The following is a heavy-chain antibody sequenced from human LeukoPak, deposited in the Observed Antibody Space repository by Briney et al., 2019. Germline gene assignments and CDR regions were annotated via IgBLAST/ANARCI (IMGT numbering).Heavy chain of an antibody. CDR3: ASPRYSSSWYSLTWAFDI. D-gene: IGHD6-13*01. CDR2: IYYSGST. CDR1: GGSISSYY. V-gene: IGHV4-39*07. J-gene: IGHJ3*02. Sequence: SETLSLTCTVSGGSISSYYWSWIRQPPGKGLEWIGSIYYSGSTYYNPSLKSRVTISVDTSKNQFSLKLSSVTAADTAVYYCASPRYSSSWYSLTWAFDIWGQGTMVTVSS.